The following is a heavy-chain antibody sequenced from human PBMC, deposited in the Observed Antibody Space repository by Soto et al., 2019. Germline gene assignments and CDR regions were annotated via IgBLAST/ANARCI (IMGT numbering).Heavy chain of an antibody. Sequence: VGSLRLSCSASGFTFSSYDMHWVRQATGKGLEWVSAIGTAGDTYYPGSVKGRFTISRENAKNSLYLQMNSLRSEDTAVYYCARNLGSGYYYYYMDVWGKGTTVTVSS. CDR3: ARNLGSGYYYYYMDV. J-gene: IGHJ6*03. V-gene: IGHV3-13*01. D-gene: IGHD3-3*01. CDR1: GFTFSSYD. CDR2: IGTAGDT.